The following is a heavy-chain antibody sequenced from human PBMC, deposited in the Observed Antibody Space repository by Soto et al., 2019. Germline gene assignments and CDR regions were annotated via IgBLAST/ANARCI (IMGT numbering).Heavy chain of an antibody. V-gene: IGHV3-21*01. CDR2: ISSSSSYI. CDR3: AREGFYGDYVGY. CDR1: GFTFSSYS. J-gene: IGHJ4*02. Sequence: GGSLRLSCAASGFTFSSYSMNWVRQAPGKGLEWVSSISSSSSYIYYADSVKGRFTISRDNAKNSLYLQMNSLRAEDTAVYYCAREGFYGDYVGYWGQGTLVTVSS. D-gene: IGHD4-17*01.